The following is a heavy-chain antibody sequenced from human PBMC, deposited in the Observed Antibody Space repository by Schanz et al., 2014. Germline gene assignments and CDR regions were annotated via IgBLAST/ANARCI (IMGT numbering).Heavy chain of an antibody. CDR2: IKPDGSEK. Sequence: VQLVESGGSVVQPGRSLRLSCAGSGFSFSDYGMHWVRQAPGKGLDWVGIIKPDGSEKFYVDSVKGRFTISRDNAKNLMYLHLNSLRAEDTAVYYCAREVGGSFGQHYWGQGALVTVSS. V-gene: IGHV3-7*01. D-gene: IGHD1-26*01. CDR3: AREVGGSFGQHY. J-gene: IGHJ4*02. CDR1: GFSFSDYG.